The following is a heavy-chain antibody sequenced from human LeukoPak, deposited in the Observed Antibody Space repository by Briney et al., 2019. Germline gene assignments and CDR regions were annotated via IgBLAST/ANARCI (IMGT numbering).Heavy chain of an antibody. V-gene: IGHV3-74*01. Sequence: PGGSLRHSCAASGFTSSAYWMHWVRQVPGKGLVWVSRINSDVSTTNYADSVKGRFTISRDNAKNTIYLQMNSLRAEDTAVYYCARYGRYRAFDIWGPGTVVTVSS. CDR2: INSDVSTT. D-gene: IGHD1-26*01. CDR3: ARYGRYRAFDI. J-gene: IGHJ3*02. CDR1: GFTSSAYW.